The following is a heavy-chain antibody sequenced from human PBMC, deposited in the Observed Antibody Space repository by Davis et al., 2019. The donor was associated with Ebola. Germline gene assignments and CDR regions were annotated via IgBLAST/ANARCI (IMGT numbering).Heavy chain of an antibody. CDR3: ARDVYKQPRNTEDY. D-gene: IGHD1-14*01. CDR2: IRSKANSYAT. Sequence: GESLKISCAASGFTFSGSAMHWVRQASGKGLEWVGRIRSKANSYATAYAASVKGRFTISRDDSKNTAYLQMNSLRAEDTAVYYCARDVYKQPRNTEDYWGQGTLVTVSS. J-gene: IGHJ4*02. CDR1: GFTFSGSA. V-gene: IGHV3-73*01.